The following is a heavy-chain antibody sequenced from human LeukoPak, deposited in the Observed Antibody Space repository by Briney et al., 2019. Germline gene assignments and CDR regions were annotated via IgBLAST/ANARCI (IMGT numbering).Heavy chain of an antibody. J-gene: IGHJ4*02. D-gene: IGHD2-21*01. V-gene: IGHV3-43*01. CDR2: ISSSGSTI. CDR1: GFNFDIYT. CDR3: VKEKNCGRECYFFDS. Sequence: GGSLRLSCAASGFNFDIYTMYWVRQAPGKGLEWVSYISSSGSTIYYADSLKGRFTISRDNRQDSLYLQMNSLTTEDSAIYYCVKEKNCGRECYFFDSWGQGALVTVSS.